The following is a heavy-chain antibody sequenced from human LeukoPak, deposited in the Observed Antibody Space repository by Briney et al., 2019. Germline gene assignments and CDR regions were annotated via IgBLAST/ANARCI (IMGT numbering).Heavy chain of an antibody. D-gene: IGHD2-15*01. Sequence: SGGSLRLSCAASGFTFSSYAMHWVRQAPGKGLEWVAVISYDGSNKYYADSVKGRFTISRDNSKNTLYLQMNSLRVEDTAVYFCAGRHCSDGGCYFAGADPFDYWGQGTLVTVSS. V-gene: IGHV3-30-3*01. CDR3: AGRHCSDGGCYFAGADPFDY. CDR2: ISYDGSNK. CDR1: GFTFSSYA. J-gene: IGHJ4*02.